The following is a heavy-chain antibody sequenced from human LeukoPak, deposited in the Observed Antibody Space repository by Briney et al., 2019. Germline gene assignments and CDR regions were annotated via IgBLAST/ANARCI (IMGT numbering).Heavy chain of an antibody. D-gene: IGHD6-13*01. V-gene: IGHV4-38-2*02. Sequence: SETLSLTCTVSGVSISTYSWNWIRQSPGKVLECIGSVYHSGSTYYSPSLKSRVTISVDTSKNQFSLKLTSVTAADTALYYCARYSSSPTYYFDYWGQGTLVTVSS. CDR1: GVSISTYS. CDR2: VYHSGST. CDR3: ARYSSSPTYYFDY. J-gene: IGHJ4*02.